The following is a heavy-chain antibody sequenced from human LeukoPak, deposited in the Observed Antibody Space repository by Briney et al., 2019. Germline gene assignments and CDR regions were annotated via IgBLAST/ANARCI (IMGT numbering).Heavy chain of an antibody. CDR3: AKERDTAMVTIDY. Sequence: GGSLTLSCAPSGLTFSSFGMHWARQAPGKGLEWVAFIRYDGSNKYYADSVKGRFTISRDNSKNTLYLQMSSLRAEDTAVYYCAKERDTAMVTIDYGGQGTLVTVSS. CDR2: IRYDGSNK. V-gene: IGHV3-30*02. J-gene: IGHJ4*02. D-gene: IGHD5-18*01. CDR1: GLTFSSFG.